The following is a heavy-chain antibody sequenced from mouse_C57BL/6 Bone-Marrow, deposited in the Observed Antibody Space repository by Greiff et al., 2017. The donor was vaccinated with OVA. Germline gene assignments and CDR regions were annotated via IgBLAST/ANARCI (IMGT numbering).Heavy chain of an antibody. CDR2: ISNGGGST. V-gene: IGHV5-12*01. CDR3: ARRLITTLYFDV. D-gene: IGHD1-1*01. Sequence: EVMLVESGGGLVQPGGSLKLSCAASGFTFSDYYMYWVRQTPEKRLEWVAYISNGGGSTYYPDTVKGRFTISRDNAKNTLYLQMSRLKSEDTAMYYCARRLITTLYFDVWGTGTTVTVSS. CDR1: GFTFSDYY. J-gene: IGHJ1*03.